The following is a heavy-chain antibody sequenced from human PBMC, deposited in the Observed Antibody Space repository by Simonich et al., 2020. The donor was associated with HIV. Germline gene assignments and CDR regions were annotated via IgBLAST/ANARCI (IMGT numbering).Heavy chain of an antibody. CDR1: GGSFSGYY. CDR3: ARQSLAARLFDD. CDR2: INHSGST. D-gene: IGHD6-6*01. Sequence: QVQLQQWGAGVLKPSETLSLTCAVYGGSFSGYYWNWIRQPPGKGLEWLGEINHSGSTNYSPSLKSRVTISVDPSKNQFSLKLSSVTAADTAVYYCARQSLAARLFDDWGQGTLVTVSS. V-gene: IGHV4-34*01. J-gene: IGHJ4*02.